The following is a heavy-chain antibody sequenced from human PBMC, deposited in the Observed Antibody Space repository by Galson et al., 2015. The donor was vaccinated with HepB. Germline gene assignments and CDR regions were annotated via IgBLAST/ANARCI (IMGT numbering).Heavy chain of an antibody. V-gene: IGHV3-21*01. CDR2: ISSSGDYI. CDR1: TFIFSTYC. D-gene: IGHD3-16*01. CDR3: VRDPPLGTPFDY. Sequence: SLRLSCAASTFIFSTYCMNWVRQAPRKGLEWVSSISSSGDYIYYADSVRGRFAISRDNAKNSLLLQMNSLTADDTAVYYCVRDPPLGTPFDYWGQGSLVTVSS. J-gene: IGHJ4*02.